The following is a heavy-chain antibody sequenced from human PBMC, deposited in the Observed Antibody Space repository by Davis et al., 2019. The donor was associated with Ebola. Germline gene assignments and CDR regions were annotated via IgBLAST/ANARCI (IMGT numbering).Heavy chain of an antibody. CDR2: ISSSGSTI. CDR3: ARDRVTMVRDYYYYYGMDV. V-gene: IGHV3-48*03. J-gene: IGHJ6*02. D-gene: IGHD3-10*01. Sequence: GESPKTPCAAPGFTFRSYELNWVRQAPGKGLEWVSYISSSGSTIYYADSVKGRFTISRDNAKNSLYLQMNSLRAEDTAVYYCARDRVTMVRDYYYYYGMDVWGQGTTVTVSS. CDR1: GFTFRSYE.